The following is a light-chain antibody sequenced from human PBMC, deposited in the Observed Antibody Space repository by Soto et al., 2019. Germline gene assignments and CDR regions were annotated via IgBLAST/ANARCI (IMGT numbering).Light chain of an antibody. J-gene: IGKJ1*01. Sequence: IVMTQSPATLSVSPWERATLSCRASQSVSSNLAWYQQKPGQAPRLLIHGASTRATGFPARFSGSGSGTDFTLTISSLQSEDFAVYYCQQYNNWPWKFGQGTKVDIK. CDR1: QSVSSN. CDR2: GAS. CDR3: QQYNNWPWK. V-gene: IGKV3-15*01.